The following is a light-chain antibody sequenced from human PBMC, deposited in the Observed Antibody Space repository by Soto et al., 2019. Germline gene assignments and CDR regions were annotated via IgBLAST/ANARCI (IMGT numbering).Light chain of an antibody. J-gene: IGLJ1*01. CDR2: GNS. V-gene: IGLV1-40*01. CDR3: QAYDSSLRGDV. Sequence: QSVLTQPPSVSGAPGQRVTISCTGSSSNIGAGYDVHWYQQLPGPAPKLLIYGNSNRPSGVPDRFSGSKSGTSASLAITGLQAEDEAEYYCQAYDSSLRGDVFGTGTKLTV. CDR1: SSNIGAGYD.